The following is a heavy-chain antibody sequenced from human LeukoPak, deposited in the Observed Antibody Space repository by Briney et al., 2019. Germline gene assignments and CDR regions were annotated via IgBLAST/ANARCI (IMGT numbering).Heavy chain of an antibody. CDR1: GGSMSTNSLY. CDR3: ARVNDFWNGLDAFDL. Sequence: SGTLSLTCSVSGGSMSTNSLYWGWIRQPPGMGLEWIATIYYRGTTYYNPSLRRRVTIDIDMSKSQFYLNLTSLTAADTAVYYCARVNDFWNGLDAFDLWGRGTMVTVSS. D-gene: IGHD3-3*01. V-gene: IGHV4-39*07. CDR2: IYYRGTT. J-gene: IGHJ3*01.